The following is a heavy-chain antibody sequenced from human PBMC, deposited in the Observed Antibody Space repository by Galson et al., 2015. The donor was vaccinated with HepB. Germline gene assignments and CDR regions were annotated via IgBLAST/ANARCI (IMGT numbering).Heavy chain of an antibody. Sequence: LSLTCAVSGDSISNYYWTWIRQPPGKGLEWIGYVYYTGSTNYNPSLKSRVTISVDTSKNQISLRLSAVTAADTAVYYCARDRRTGDFDYWGQGTLVTVSS. D-gene: IGHD7-27*01. CDR2: VYYTGST. CDR1: GDSISNYY. CDR3: ARDRRTGDFDY. V-gene: IGHV4-59*01. J-gene: IGHJ4*02.